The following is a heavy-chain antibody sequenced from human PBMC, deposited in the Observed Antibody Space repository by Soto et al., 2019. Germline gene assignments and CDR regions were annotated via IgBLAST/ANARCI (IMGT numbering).Heavy chain of an antibody. CDR2: TSGSGGSA. J-gene: IGHJ4*02. CDR3: VKAWTYYYDTSGPHFDH. CDR1: GFTFSSYA. Sequence: GSLRLSCAASGFTFSSYAMSWVRQAPGKGLGWVSGTSGSGGSAYYADSVKGRFTISRDNSENTLYLQMNSLRAEDTAVYYCVKAWTYYYDTSGPHFDHWGQGTLVTVS. V-gene: IGHV3-23*01. D-gene: IGHD3-22*01.